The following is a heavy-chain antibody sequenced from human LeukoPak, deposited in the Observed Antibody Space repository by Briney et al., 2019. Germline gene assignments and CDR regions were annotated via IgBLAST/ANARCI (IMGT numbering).Heavy chain of an antibody. CDR1: GGTFSSYA. CDR3: PSGRLSVDIVATTDY. D-gene: IGHD5-12*01. CDR2: IIPILGIA. Sequence: ASVKVSCKASGGTFSSYAISWVRQAPGQGLEWMGRIIPILGIANYAQKFQGRVTITADKSTSTAYMELSSLRSEDTAVYYCPSGRLSVDIVATTDYWGQGTLVTVSS. J-gene: IGHJ4*02. V-gene: IGHV1-69*04.